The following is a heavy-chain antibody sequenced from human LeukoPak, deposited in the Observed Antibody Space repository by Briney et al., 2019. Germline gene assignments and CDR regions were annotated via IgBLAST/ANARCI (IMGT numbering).Heavy chain of an antibody. CDR1: GYTFTGYY. CDR3: ATTPGKLWFGELSR. Sequence: ASVKVSCKASGYTFTGYYMHWVRQAPGQGLEWMGIINPSGGSTSYAQKFQGRVTMTRDMSTSTVYMELSSLRSEDTAVYYCATTPGKLWFGELSRWGQGTLVTVSS. D-gene: IGHD3-10*01. J-gene: IGHJ4*02. V-gene: IGHV1-46*01. CDR2: INPSGGST.